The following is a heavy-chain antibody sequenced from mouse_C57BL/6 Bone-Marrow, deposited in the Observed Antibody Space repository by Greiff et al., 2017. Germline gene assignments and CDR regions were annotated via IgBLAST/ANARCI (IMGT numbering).Heavy chain of an antibody. CDR1: GFTFSDYY. Sequence: EVKLQESGGGLVQPGGSLKLSCAASGFTFSDYYMYWVRQTPEKRLEWVAYISNGGGSTYYPDTVKGRFTISRDNAKNTLYLQMSRLKSEDTAMYYCARPGVTGAWFAYWGQGTLVTVSA. V-gene: IGHV5-12*01. CDR3: ARPGVTGAWFAY. J-gene: IGHJ3*01. CDR2: ISNGGGST. D-gene: IGHD2-1*01.